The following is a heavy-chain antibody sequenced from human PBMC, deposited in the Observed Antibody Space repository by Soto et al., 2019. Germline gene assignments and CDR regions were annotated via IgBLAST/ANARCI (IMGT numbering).Heavy chain of an antibody. CDR2: ISSSGGTI. CDR1: GFTFSTYS. D-gene: IGHD2-15*01. CDR3: ASLSVRYCSGGSCSQLDY. V-gene: IGHV3-48*02. J-gene: IGHJ4*02. Sequence: EVQLVESGGGLVQPGGSVRLSCAASGFTFSTYSMNWVRQAPGKGLEWVSFISSSGGTIYYADSVKGRFTISRANAKNSLYLQMNSLSDEDSAVYYCASLSVRYCSGGSCSQLDYWGQGTLVTVSS.